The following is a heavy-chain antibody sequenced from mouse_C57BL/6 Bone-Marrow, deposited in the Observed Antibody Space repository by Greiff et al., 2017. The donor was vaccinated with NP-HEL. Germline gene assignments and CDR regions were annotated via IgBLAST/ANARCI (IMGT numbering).Heavy chain of an antibody. CDR2: INYDGSST. J-gene: IGHJ4*01. CDR3: ARAPNGYPYYYAMDY. D-gene: IGHD2-2*01. CDR1: GFTFSDYY. Sequence: EVMLVESEGGLVQPGRSMKLSCTASGFTFSDYYMAWVRQVPEKGLEWVANINYDGSSTYYLDSLKSRFIISRDNAKNILYLQMSSLKSEDTATYYCARAPNGYPYYYAMDYWGQGTSVTVSS. V-gene: IGHV5-16*01.